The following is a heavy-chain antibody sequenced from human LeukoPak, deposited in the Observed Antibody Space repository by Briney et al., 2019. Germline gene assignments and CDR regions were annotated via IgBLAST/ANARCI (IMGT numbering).Heavy chain of an antibody. D-gene: IGHD3-10*01. V-gene: IGHV4-34*01. J-gene: IGHJ4*02. CDR3: ARHGRGPSMVRGVIIRPIDY. Sequence: GSLRLSCAASGSTFSRYAMSWVRQPPGKGLEWIGEINHSGSTNYNPSLKSRVTISVDTSKNQFSLKLSSVTAADTAVYYCARHGRGPSMVRGVIIRPIDYWGQGTLVTVSS. CDR2: INHSGST. CDR1: GSTFSRYA.